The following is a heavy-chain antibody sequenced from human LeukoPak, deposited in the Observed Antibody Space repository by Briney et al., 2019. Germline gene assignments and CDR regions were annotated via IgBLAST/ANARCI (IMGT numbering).Heavy chain of an antibody. CDR3: ARVRWGGLYYFDY. J-gene: IGHJ4*02. V-gene: IGHV3-21*01. D-gene: IGHD3-16*01. Sequence: GGSLRFSCAASGFTFSNYNMNWVRQAPGKGLEWVSSISSSSSYIYYADSVKGRFTISRDNAKNTLYLQMNSLRAEDTAVYYCARVRWGGLYYFDYWGQGTLVTVSS. CDR2: ISSSSSYI. CDR1: GFTFSNYN.